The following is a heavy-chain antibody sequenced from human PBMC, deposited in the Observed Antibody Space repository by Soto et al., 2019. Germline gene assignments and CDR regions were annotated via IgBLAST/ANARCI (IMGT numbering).Heavy chain of an antibody. V-gene: IGHV1-18*01. CDR1: GYTFTTYG. Sequence: QVQLVQSGAEVRKPGASVKVSYKASGYTFTTYGISWARQAPGQGLEWMGWISGYDGHTKYAQKFQGRIIMNTDTSTRTVYMDLRSLRSDDTAVYYCAREGEMPYYYYGLDVWGQGTTVPVSS. CDR3: AREGEMPYYYYGLDV. CDR2: ISGYDGHT. J-gene: IGHJ6*02. D-gene: IGHD3-16*01.